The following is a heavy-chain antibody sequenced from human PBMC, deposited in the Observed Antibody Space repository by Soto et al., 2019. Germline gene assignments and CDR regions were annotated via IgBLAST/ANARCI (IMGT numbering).Heavy chain of an antibody. CDR3: AKLRGDYTVFDY. J-gene: IGHJ4*02. D-gene: IGHD4-17*01. CDR2: ISSSGSTI. V-gene: IGHV3-48*03. Sequence: EVQLVESGGGLVQPRGSLRLSCAASGFTFSSYEMNWVRQAPGKGLEWVSYISSSGSTIYYADSVKGRFTISRDNAEKSLYLQMNSLRAEDTAVYYCAKLRGDYTVFDYWGQGARVTVSS. CDR1: GFTFSSYE.